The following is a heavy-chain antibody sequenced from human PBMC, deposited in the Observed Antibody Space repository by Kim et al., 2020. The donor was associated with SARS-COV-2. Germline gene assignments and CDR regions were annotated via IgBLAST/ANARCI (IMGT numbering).Heavy chain of an antibody. D-gene: IGHD6-19*01. J-gene: IGHJ4*02. CDR2: ISYDGSNK. CDR3: ARDLAVAGAYFDY. Sequence: GGSLRLSCAASGFTFSSYAMHWVRQAPGKGLEWVAVISYDGSNKYYADSVKGRFTISRDNSKNTLYLQMNSLTAEDTAVYYCARDLAVAGAYFDYWGQG. V-gene: IGHV3-30*04. CDR1: GFTFSSYA.